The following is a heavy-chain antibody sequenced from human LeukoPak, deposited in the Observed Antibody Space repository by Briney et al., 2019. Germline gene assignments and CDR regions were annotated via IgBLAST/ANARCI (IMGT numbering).Heavy chain of an antibody. J-gene: IGHJ3*02. Sequence: SETLSLTCAVYGGSFSGYYWSWIRQPPGKGLEWIGYIYYSGSTNYNPSLKSRVTISVDTSKNQFSLKLSSVTAADTAVYYCARHVGDYYDSSGDAGAFDIWGQGTMVTVSS. CDR1: GGSFSGYY. V-gene: IGHV4-59*08. D-gene: IGHD3-22*01. CDR2: IYYSGST. CDR3: ARHVGDYYDSSGDAGAFDI.